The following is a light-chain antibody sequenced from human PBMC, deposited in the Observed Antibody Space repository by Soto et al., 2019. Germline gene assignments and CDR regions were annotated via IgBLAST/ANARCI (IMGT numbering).Light chain of an antibody. V-gene: IGKV1-5*01. CDR1: QDISTS. CDR2: GAS. CDR3: QHYTLYSAP. Sequence: RLTQSPSSLSASVGDTVTISYRASQDISTSLAWYQQKPGKAPTLLIFGASSLHNGVPPRFAGSGSGSEFTLTINRLQPDDFATYSCQHYTLYSAPFGQGTRV. J-gene: IGKJ5*01.